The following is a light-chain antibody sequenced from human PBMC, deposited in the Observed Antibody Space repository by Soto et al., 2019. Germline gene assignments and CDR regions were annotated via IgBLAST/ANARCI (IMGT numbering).Light chain of an antibody. V-gene: IGKV3-15*01. CDR3: QHYTNWPPIT. CDR1: QSIGSN. CDR2: AAS. J-gene: IGKJ5*01. Sequence: ILMTQSPVTLSVSPGDSATLSCRASQSIGSNLAWYQQRPGQAPRLLIYAASTRVTGLPGGFSGRGSGTEFTLTISGLQSEDFAIYYCQHYTNWPPITFGQGTRLEIK.